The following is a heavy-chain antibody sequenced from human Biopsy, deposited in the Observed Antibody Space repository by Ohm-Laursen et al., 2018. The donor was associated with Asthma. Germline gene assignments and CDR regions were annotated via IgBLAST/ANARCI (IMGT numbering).Heavy chain of an antibody. Sequence: SLRLSCSASGFTFSSYGMHWVRQAPGKGLEWVAVIWYDGSNKYYADSVKGRFTISRDNSKNTLYLQMNSLGAEDTAVYYCAKERYYDFWSGYPIWGQGTMVTVSS. CDR3: AKERYYDFWSGYPI. J-gene: IGHJ3*02. CDR2: IWYDGSNK. D-gene: IGHD3-3*01. V-gene: IGHV3-33*06. CDR1: GFTFSSYG.